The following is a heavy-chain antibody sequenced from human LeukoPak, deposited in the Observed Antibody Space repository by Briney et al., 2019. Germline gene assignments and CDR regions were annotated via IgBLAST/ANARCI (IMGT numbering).Heavy chain of an antibody. D-gene: IGHD3-16*01. CDR2: IIPIFGTA. CDR3: AQNYAAGYYYMDV. V-gene: IGHV1-69*05. J-gene: IGHJ6*03. CDR1: GGTFIIYA. Sequence: AVTVSSKASGGTFIIYAISWGRQAPGQGGEWMGGIIPIFGTANYAQKFQGRVTITTDESTSTAYMELSSLRSEDTAVYYCAQNYAAGYYYMDVWGKGTTVTVSS.